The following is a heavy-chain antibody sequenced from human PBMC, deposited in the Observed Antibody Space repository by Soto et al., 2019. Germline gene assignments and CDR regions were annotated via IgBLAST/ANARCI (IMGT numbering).Heavy chain of an antibody. J-gene: IGHJ4*02. D-gene: IGHD2-15*01. CDR3: ARDREVVVVAATLDY. CDR1: GFTFSSYS. V-gene: IGHV3-48*01. CDR2: ISSSGSTI. Sequence: GGSLRLSCAASGFTFSSYSMNWVRQAPGKGLEWVSYISSSGSTIYYADSVKGRFTISRDNAKNSLYLQMNSLRAEDTAVYYCARDREVVVVAATLDYWGQGTLVTVSS.